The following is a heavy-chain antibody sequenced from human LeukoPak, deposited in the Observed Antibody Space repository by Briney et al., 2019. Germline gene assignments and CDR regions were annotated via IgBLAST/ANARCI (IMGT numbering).Heavy chain of an antibody. Sequence: SVKVSCKASGGTFSSYAISWVRQAPGQGLEWMGGIIPIFGAANYARKFQGGVTITTDESTSTAYMELSSLRSEDTAVYYCARGGDEGIAAHRFDYWGQGTLVTVSS. CDR1: GGTFSSYA. J-gene: IGHJ4*02. V-gene: IGHV1-69*05. CDR2: IIPIFGAA. D-gene: IGHD6-13*01. CDR3: ARGGDEGIAAHRFDY.